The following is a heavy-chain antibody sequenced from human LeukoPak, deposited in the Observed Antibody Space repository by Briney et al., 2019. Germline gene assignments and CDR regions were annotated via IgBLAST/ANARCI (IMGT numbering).Heavy chain of an antibody. D-gene: IGHD3-10*01. Sequence: SGTLSLTCAVSGGSISSNNWWNWVRQPPGKGLEWIGEINHSGSTNYNPSLKSRVSTSVDKSKNQFSLNLSSMTAADTAVYYCARNKGRYGSGRVHFDPWGQGTLVTVSS. J-gene: IGHJ5*02. CDR1: GGSISSNNW. CDR2: INHSGST. V-gene: IGHV4-4*02. CDR3: ARNKGRYGSGRVHFDP.